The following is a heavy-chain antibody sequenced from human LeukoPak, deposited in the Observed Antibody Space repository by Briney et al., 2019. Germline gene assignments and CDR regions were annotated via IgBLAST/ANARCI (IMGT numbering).Heavy chain of an antibody. CDR2: IYYSGST. CDR1: GGSISSYY. Sequence: SETLSLTCTVSGGSISSYYWSWTRQPPGRGLEWIGYIYYSGSTNYNPSLKSRVTISVDTSKNQFSLKLSSVTAADTAVYYCASVDIVVVPAAPSAEYFQHWGQGTLVTVSS. CDR3: ASVDIVVVPAAPSAEYFQH. V-gene: IGHV4-59*01. J-gene: IGHJ1*01. D-gene: IGHD2-2*01.